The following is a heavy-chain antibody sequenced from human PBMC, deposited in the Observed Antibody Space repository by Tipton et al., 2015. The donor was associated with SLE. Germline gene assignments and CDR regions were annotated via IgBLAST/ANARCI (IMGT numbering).Heavy chain of an antibody. J-gene: IGHJ4*02. V-gene: IGHV3-23*03. CDR3: AKDTDFDY. CDR2: IYSAGST. Sequence: SLRLSYAASGFSFTSYAMNWVRQAPGKGLEWVSLIYSAGSTSYADSVKGRFTVSRDTSKNTLYLQMNSLRAEDTAVYYCAKDTDFDYWGQGSLVTVSS. CDR1: GFSFTSYA.